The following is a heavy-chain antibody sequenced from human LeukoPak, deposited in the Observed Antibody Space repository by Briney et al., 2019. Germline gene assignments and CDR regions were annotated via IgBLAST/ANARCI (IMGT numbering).Heavy chain of an antibody. V-gene: IGHV3-23*01. CDR1: GLTFSNYA. D-gene: IGHD6-19*01. CDR3: AKLGIAVAGGDAFDI. Sequence: GGSLRLSCAVSGLTFSNYAMSWVRQAPGKGLEWVSAISGGSTYYADSVKGRFTISRDNPKITLYLQMNSLRAEDTAVYYCAKLGIAVAGGDAFDIWGQGTVVTVSS. CDR2: ISGGST. J-gene: IGHJ3*02.